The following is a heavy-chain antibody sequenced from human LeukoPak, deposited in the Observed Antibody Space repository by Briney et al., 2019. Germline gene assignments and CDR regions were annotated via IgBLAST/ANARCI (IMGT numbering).Heavy chain of an antibody. V-gene: IGHV4-59*01. J-gene: IGHJ6*02. CDR2: IYYSGST. CDR3: ARGNDYYYYGMDV. CDR1: GGSISSYY. D-gene: IGHD1-1*01. Sequence: SETLSLTCTVSGGSISSYYWSWIRQPPGKGLEWIGYIYYSGSTNYNPSLKSRVTISVDTSKNQFSLKLSSVTAADTAVYYCARGNDYYYYGMDVWGQGTTVTVSS.